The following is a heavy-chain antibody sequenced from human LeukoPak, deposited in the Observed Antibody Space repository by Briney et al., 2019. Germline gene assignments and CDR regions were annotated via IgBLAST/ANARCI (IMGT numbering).Heavy chain of an antibody. CDR3: ARELRGYSYGPFDY. J-gene: IGHJ4*02. V-gene: IGHV4-59*01. CDR2: IYYSGST. CDR1: GGSISSYY. D-gene: IGHD5-18*01. Sequence: SETLSLTCTVSGGSISSYYWSWIRQPPGKGLEWIGYIYYSGSTNYNPSLKSRVTISVDTSKNQFSLKLSSVTAADTAVYYCARELRGYSYGPFDYWGQGTLVTVSS.